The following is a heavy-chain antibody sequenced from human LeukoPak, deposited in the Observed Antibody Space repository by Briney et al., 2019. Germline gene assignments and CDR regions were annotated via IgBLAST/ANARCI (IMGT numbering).Heavy chain of an antibody. J-gene: IGHJ4*02. D-gene: IGHD6-13*01. CDR2: ISSSSSYI. CDR1: GFTFSSYS. V-gene: IGHV3-21*01. Sequence: PGGSLRLSCAASGFTFSSYSMNWVRQAPGKGLEWVSSISSSSSYIYYADSVKGRFTTSRDNAKNSLYLQMNSLRAEDTAVGYWAREGSSSWNGRTDYWGQGTLGTVSS. CDR3: AREGSSSWNGRTDY.